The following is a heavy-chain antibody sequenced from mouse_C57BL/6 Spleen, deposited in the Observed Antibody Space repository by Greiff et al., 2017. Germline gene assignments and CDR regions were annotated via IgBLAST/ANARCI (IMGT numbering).Heavy chain of an antibody. Sequence: VQLQQPGAELVKPGASVKMSCKASGYTFTSYWITWVKQRPGQGLEWIGDIYPGSGSTNYNEKFKSKATLTVDTSSSTAYMQLSSLTSEDSAVYYCAREDSSGYVRFAYWGQGTLVTVSA. CDR3: AREDSSGYVRFAY. D-gene: IGHD3-2*02. CDR1: GYTFTSYW. CDR2: IYPGSGST. J-gene: IGHJ3*01. V-gene: IGHV1-55*01.